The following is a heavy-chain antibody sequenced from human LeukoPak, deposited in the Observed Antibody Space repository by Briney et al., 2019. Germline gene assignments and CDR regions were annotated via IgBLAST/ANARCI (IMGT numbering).Heavy chain of an antibody. CDR1: GFSFSNYW. Sequence: GGSLRLSCTASGFSFSNYWMSWVRQAPGKGLEWVASIKQDESEKYYVDSVKGRFTTSRDNAKSSLYLQMNALRGEDTSVYYCARLVGDVTTWDCWGQGTLVTVSS. J-gene: IGHJ4*02. D-gene: IGHD1-26*01. CDR2: IKQDESEK. CDR3: ARLVGDVTTWDC. V-gene: IGHV3-7*03.